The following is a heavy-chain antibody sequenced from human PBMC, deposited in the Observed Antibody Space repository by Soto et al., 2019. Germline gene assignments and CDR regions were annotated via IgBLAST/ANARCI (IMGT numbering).Heavy chain of an antibody. CDR2: SRNEANSYTT. D-gene: IGHD4-17*01. CDR1: GFTFSDQY. V-gene: IGHV3-72*01. CDR3: ASSWDDYRDFDY. Sequence: EVQLVESGGGLVQPGGSLRLSCAASGFTFSDQYMDWVRQAPGKGLEWVGRSRNEANSYTTEYAASAKGRVTVSRDDSKNSLYLQMNNLRIEDTAIYYCASSWDDYRDFDYWGQGTLVTVSS. J-gene: IGHJ4*02.